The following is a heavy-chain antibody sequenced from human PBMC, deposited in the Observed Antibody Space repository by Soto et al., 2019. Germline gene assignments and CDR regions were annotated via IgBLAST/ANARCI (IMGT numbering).Heavy chain of an antibody. Sequence: VGSLRLSCAASGFTFSSYAMSWVRQAPGRGLEWVSGVTWNSDSTYYADSVKGRFTISRDNSKNTLYMQMNSLRAEDTAVYYCAKGNSGYYYDYWGQGALVTVSS. CDR1: GFTFSSYA. V-gene: IGHV3-23*01. J-gene: IGHJ4*02. CDR3: AKGNSGYYYDY. D-gene: IGHD3-22*01. CDR2: VTWNSDST.